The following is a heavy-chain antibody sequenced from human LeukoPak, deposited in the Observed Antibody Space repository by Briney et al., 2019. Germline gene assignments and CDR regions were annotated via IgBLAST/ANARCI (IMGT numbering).Heavy chain of an antibody. D-gene: IGHD6-13*01. CDR3: ATMWYSSSWLNY. V-gene: IGHV3-9*01. J-gene: IGHJ4*02. CDR1: GFTFDDYA. Sequence: PGGSLRLSCAASGFTFDDYAMHWVRQAPGKGLEWVSGISWNSGSISYADSVKGRFTISRDNAKNSLYLQMNSLRAEDTALYYCATMWYSSSWLNYWGQGTLVTVSS. CDR2: ISWNSGSI.